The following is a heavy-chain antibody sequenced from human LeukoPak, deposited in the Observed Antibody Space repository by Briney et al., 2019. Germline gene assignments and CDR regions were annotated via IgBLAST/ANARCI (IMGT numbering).Heavy chain of an antibody. D-gene: IGHD2-15*01. Sequence: PGGSLRLSCAASGFTFNDYGIHWVRQAPGTGLEWVAFIRHDGNNKFYADSVKGRFTISRDNSQNTLFLQMISLRVEDTAMYYCAKAKLRYCNFGNCYSFDYWGQGTLVTVSS. CDR1: GFTFNDYG. CDR2: IRHDGNNK. J-gene: IGHJ4*02. V-gene: IGHV3-30*02. CDR3: AKAKLRYCNFGNCYSFDY.